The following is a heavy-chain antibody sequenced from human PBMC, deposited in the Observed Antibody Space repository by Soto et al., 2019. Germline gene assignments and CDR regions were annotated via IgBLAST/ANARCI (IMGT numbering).Heavy chain of an antibody. CDR3: ARASDGYRSGWYVGYFAY. CDR2: IRAYNCYT. V-gene: IGHV1-18*04. J-gene: IGHJ4*02. Sequence: QVQLVQSGAEVKKPGASVKVSCKASGYTFTSFGISWLRQAPGQGLEWMGWIRAYNCYTNYAQKFQWRATITTDTYTITAYMELRSLIADEPAVYYLARASDGYRSGWYVGYFAYWGQGTLVTVSS. D-gene: IGHD6-19*01. CDR1: GYTFTSFG.